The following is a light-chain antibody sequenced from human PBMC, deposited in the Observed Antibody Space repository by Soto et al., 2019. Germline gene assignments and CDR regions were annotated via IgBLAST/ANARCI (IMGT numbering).Light chain of an antibody. Sequence: DIQMTQFQSSLSASVGDRVTITCRASQGIRNNLGWYQQKPGKAPKRLIYAASSLQSGVPSRFSGSVSGTEFTLAISSLQPEVSATFYCLQHSTYPLTFGQGTKVEIK. V-gene: IGKV1-17*01. CDR2: AAS. CDR1: QGIRNN. J-gene: IGKJ1*01. CDR3: LQHSTYPLT.